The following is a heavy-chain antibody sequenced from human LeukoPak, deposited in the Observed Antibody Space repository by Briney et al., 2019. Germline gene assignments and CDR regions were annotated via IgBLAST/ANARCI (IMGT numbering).Heavy chain of an antibody. J-gene: IGHJ4*02. CDR1: GGSLSTYS. V-gene: IGHV4-59*01. D-gene: IGHD4-23*01. CDR3: ARDTTVASGMQH. CDR2: IYYGVTT. Sequence: PSETLSLTCSVSGGSLSTYSWSWVRQSPGKRLEWIGYIYYGVTTNYNPSLKSRVTISADTAKNQFSLRLRSVTAADTAIYYCARDTTVASGMQHWGQGTLVTVSS.